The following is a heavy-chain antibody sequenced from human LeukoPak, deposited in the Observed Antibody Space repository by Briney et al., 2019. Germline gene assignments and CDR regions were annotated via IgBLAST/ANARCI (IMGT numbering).Heavy chain of an antibody. J-gene: IGHJ2*01. CDR3: ARVLLDTNGDQYWYYDL. Sequence: PGGSLRLSCAASGFTVSSNYMNRVRQAPGRGPEWVSVIYKAGNTFYADSVKGRFTMSRDNSKNTLYLQMNSLRAEDTAVYYCARVLLDTNGDQYWYYDLWGRGTLVTVYS. V-gene: IGHV3-53*01. CDR1: GFTVSSNY. CDR2: IYKAGNT. D-gene: IGHD2-8*01.